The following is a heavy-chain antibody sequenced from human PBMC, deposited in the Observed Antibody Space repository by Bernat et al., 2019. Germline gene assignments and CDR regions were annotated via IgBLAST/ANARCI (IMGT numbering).Heavy chain of an antibody. CDR2: INHSGST. D-gene: IGHD3-16*02. CDR3: ARGRFVGGSYRYLHNWFDP. CDR1: GGSFSGYY. Sequence: QVQLQQWGAGLLKPSETLSLTCAVYGGSFSGYYWSWIRQPPGKGLGWFGEINHSGSTNYNPSLKSRVTISVDTSKNQFSRKLSSVTAADTAVYYCARGRFVGGSYRYLHNWFDPWGQGTLVTVSS. V-gene: IGHV4-34*01. J-gene: IGHJ5*02.